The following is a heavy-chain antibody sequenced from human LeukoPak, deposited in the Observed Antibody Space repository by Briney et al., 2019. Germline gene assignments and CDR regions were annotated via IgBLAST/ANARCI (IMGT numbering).Heavy chain of an antibody. CDR2: IYTSGST. J-gene: IGHJ5*02. Sequence: PSETLSLTCTVSGGSISSGSYYWSWIRQPAGKGLEWIGRIYTSGSTNYNPSLKSRVTISVDTSKNQFSLKLSSVTAADTAVYYCARLVGATWFDPWGQGTLVTVSS. V-gene: IGHV4-61*02. D-gene: IGHD1-26*01. CDR3: ARLVGATWFDP. CDR1: GGSISSGSYY.